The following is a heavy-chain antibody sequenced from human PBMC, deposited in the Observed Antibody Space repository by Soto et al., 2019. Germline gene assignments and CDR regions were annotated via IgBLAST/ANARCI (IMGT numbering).Heavy chain of an antibody. D-gene: IGHD4-17*01. J-gene: IGHJ4*02. CDR3: AWNDYGDYRPVY. CDR2: IDHSGST. Sequence: QVQLQQWGAGLLKPSETLSLTCAVYGGSLSGYYWSWIRQPPGKGLEWIGEIDHSGSTSYNPSLKSRVTISVDISRKEFSLKLTSMTAADTAVYYCAWNDYGDYRPVYWGQGTLVTVSS. CDR1: GGSLSGYY. V-gene: IGHV4-34*01.